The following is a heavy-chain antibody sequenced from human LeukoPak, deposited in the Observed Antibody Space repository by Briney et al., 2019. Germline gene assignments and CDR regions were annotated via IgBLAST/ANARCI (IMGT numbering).Heavy chain of an antibody. J-gene: IGHJ4*02. Sequence: SETLSLTCTVSGGPISSSSYYWGWIRQPPGKGLEWIGSIYYSRGTYYNPSLKSRVTISVDTSKNQFSLKLSSVTAADTAVYYCARTGDDSDYWGQGTLVTVSS. CDR1: GGPISSSSYY. D-gene: IGHD3-10*01. CDR3: ARTGDDSDY. V-gene: IGHV4-39*01. CDR2: IYYSRGT.